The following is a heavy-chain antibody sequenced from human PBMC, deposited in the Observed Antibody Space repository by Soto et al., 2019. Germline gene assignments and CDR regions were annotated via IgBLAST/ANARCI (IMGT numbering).Heavy chain of an antibody. J-gene: IGHJ6*02. CDR2: IYYSGST. Sequence: KPSETLSLTCTVSGGSVSSGSYYWSWIRQPPGKGLEWIGYIYYSGSTNYNPSLKSRVTISVDTSKNQFSLKLSSVTAADTAVYYCARAGSSGWYYGMDVWGQGTTVTVSS. D-gene: IGHD6-19*01. V-gene: IGHV4-61*01. CDR1: GGSVSSGSYY. CDR3: ARAGSSGWYYGMDV.